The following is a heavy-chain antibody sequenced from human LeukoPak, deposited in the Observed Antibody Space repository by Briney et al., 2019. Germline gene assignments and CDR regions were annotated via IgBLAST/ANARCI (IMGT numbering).Heavy chain of an antibody. CDR2: IIPIFGTA. D-gene: IGHD5-18*01. Sequence: SVKVSCKXSGGTFSSYAISWVRQAPGQGLERMGGIIPIFGTANYAQKFQGRVTITADESTSTAYMELSSLRSEDTAVYYCATYTAMVTGTFDYWGQGTLVTVSS. V-gene: IGHV1-69*01. J-gene: IGHJ4*02. CDR1: GGTFSSYA. CDR3: ATYTAMVTGTFDY.